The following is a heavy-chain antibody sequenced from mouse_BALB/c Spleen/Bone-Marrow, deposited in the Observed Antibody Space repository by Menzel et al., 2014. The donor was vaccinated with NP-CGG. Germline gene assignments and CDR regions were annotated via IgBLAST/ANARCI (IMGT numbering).Heavy chain of an antibody. J-gene: IGHJ2*01. CDR2: IYPGNSDT. CDR1: GYTFTSYW. Sequence: EVQRVESGTVLARPGASVKMSCKASGYTFTSYWMHWVKQRPGQGLEWIGAIYPGNSDTSYNQKFKGKAKLTAVTSTSTAYMELSSLTNEDSAVYYCTREGLLQLRYFDYWGQGTTLTVSS. CDR3: TREGLLQLRYFDY. V-gene: IGHV1-5*01. D-gene: IGHD1-2*01.